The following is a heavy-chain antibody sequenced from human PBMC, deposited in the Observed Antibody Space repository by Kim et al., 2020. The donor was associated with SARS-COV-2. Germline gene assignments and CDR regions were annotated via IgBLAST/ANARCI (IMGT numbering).Heavy chain of an antibody. V-gene: IGHV3-33*01. CDR1: GFTFSSYG. CDR2: IWYDGSNK. CDR3: ARAFSSSGSYLFDY. J-gene: IGHJ4*02. Sequence: GGSLRLSCAASGFTFSSYGMHWVRQAPGKGLEWVAVIWYDGSNKYYADSVKGRFTISRDNSKNTLYLQMNSLRAEDTAVYYCARAFSSSGSYLFDYWGQGTLVTVSS. D-gene: IGHD3-10*01.